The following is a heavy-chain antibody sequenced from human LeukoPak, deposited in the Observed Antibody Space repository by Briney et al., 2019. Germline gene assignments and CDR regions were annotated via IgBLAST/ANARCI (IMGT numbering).Heavy chain of an antibody. V-gene: IGHV4-59*11. D-gene: IGHD4-17*01. CDR1: GGSINTHY. Sequence: PSETLSLTCTISGGSINTHYWTWIRQPPGKGLEWIRYVLYSGITNYNPSLRSRITISVDTSQNQFSLSLRSVTAADTAVYYCARDLTTVTKGFDIWGQGTMVTVSS. CDR2: VLYSGIT. CDR3: ARDLTTVTKGFDI. J-gene: IGHJ3*02.